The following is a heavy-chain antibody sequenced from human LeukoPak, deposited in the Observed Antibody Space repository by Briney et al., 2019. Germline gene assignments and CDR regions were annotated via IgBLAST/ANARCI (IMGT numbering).Heavy chain of an antibody. CDR3: AVSSGWYKIDY. Sequence: GGSLRLSCAASGFTFSGYKMNWVRQAPGKGLEWVSYISGGSSSIYYADSVKGRFTISRDNARNSLYLQMNSLRAEDTAVYYCAVSSGWYKIDYWGQGTLVTVSS. D-gene: IGHD6-19*01. CDR1: GFTFSGYK. V-gene: IGHV3-48*01. J-gene: IGHJ4*02. CDR2: ISGGSSSI.